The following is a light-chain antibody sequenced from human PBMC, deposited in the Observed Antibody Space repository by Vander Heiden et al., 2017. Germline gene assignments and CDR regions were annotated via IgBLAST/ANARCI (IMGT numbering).Light chain of an antibody. J-gene: IGKJ3*01. CDR1: QGISSY. Sequence: AIRMTQSPSSFSASTGDRVTITCRASQGISSYLAWYQQKPGKAPKLLIYAASTLQSGVPSRFSGSGSGTVFTLTISCLQSEDFATYYCQQYYSYPFTFDHGTKVDIK. CDR3: QQYYSYPFT. V-gene: IGKV1-8*01. CDR2: AAS.